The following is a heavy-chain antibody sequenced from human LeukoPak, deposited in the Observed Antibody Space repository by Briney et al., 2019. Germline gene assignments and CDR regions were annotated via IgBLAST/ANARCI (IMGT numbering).Heavy chain of an antibody. V-gene: IGHV4-59*01. CDR2: IYYSGST. D-gene: IGHD3-3*02. CDR1: GGSMRGYL. CDR3: ARDSSERVAQHFPP. Sequence: SETLSLTCTVSGGSMRGYLWSWIRQPPGKGLEWIGYIYYSGSTTYNPSLKSRVTISVDTSKNQYSLKMNSVTAADTAVYYCARDSSERVAQHFPPGAQGLLVTVSS. J-gene: IGHJ5*02.